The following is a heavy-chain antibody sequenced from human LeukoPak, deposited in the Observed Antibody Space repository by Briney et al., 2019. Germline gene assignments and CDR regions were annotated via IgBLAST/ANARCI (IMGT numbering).Heavy chain of an antibody. V-gene: IGHV3-23*01. Sequence: GGSLRLSCAASGFTFSSYEMSWVRQAPGKGLEWVSTISGSGGSTYYADSVKGRFTISRDNSKNTLYLQMNSLRAEDTAVYYCAKNSRLGELSLFAFDIWGQGTMVTVSS. CDR2: ISGSGGST. CDR3: AKNSRLGELSLFAFDI. CDR1: GFTFSSYE. D-gene: IGHD3-16*02. J-gene: IGHJ3*02.